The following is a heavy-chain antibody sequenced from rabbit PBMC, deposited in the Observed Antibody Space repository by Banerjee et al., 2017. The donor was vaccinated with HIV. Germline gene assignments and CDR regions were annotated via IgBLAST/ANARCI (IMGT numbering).Heavy chain of an antibody. CDR2: IDAGSSGST. Sequence: QPLEESGGDLVKPGASLTLTCTASGFSFSSSYWICWVRQAPGKGLEWIACIDAGSSGSTYYASWAKGRFTISRTSSTVDLKMTSLTAADTATYFCARGSDSSGWGRYFNLWGPGTLVTVS. CDR1: GFSFSSSYW. V-gene: IGHV1S40*01. CDR3: ARGSDSSGWGRYFNL. D-gene: IGHD4-1*01. J-gene: IGHJ4*01.